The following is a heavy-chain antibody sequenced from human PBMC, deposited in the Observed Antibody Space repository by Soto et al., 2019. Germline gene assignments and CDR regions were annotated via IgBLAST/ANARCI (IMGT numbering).Heavy chain of an antibody. V-gene: IGHV1-2*02. CDR1: GYTFTGNY. J-gene: IGHJ4*02. CDR2: INVNSGGT. CDR3: ARGDKLALYPQLDH. D-gene: IGHD3-16*02. Sequence: QVQLVQSGAEVKKPGASVKVSCKASGYTFTGNYMHWVRQAPGQGFEWMGWINVNSGGTKYAQKLQGGVTMVRDTSSSTGYMEVGRLRSDDAAVYYCARGDKLALYPQLDHWGQGTLVTVSS.